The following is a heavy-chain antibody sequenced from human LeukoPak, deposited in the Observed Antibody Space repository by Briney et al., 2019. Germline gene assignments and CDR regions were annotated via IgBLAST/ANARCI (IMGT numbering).Heavy chain of an antibody. CDR2: ISSSGSTI. V-gene: IGHV3-48*01. Sequence: GGSLRLSCAASGFTFSSYGMSWVRQAPGKGLEWVSYISSSGSTIYYADSVKGRFTISRDNAKNSLYLQMNSLRAEDTAVYYCARGPPMVRGVTSFDYWGQGTLVTVSS. CDR1: GFTFSSYG. J-gene: IGHJ4*02. CDR3: ARGPPMVRGVTSFDY. D-gene: IGHD3-10*01.